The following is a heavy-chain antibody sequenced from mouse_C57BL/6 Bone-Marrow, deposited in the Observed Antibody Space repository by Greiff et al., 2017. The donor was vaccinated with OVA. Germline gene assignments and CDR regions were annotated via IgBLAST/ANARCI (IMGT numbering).Heavy chain of an antibody. D-gene: IGHD2-5*01. Sequence: VQLQQPGAELVMPGASVKLSCKASGYTFTSYWMHWVKQRPGQGLEWIGEIDPSDSYTNYNQKFKGKSTLTVDKSSSTAYMQLSSLTSEDSAVYYCAISSYYSNYRFAYWGQGTLVTVSA. CDR2: IDPSDSYT. V-gene: IGHV1-69*01. J-gene: IGHJ3*01. CDR3: AISSYYSNYRFAY. CDR1: GYTFTSYW.